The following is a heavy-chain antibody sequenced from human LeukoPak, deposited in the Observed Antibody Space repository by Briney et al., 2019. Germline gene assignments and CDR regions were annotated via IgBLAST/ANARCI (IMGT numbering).Heavy chain of an antibody. Sequence: GGSLRLSCTASGFTFGDYAMSWFRQAPGKGLEWVGFIRSEDHGGTTQYAASVKGRVIISRDDYNGIAYLQMNSLKTEDTAVYYCTRGGYQFEHWGQGTLVTVSS. CDR1: GFTFGDYA. D-gene: IGHD5-18*01. V-gene: IGHV3-49*03. J-gene: IGHJ4*02. CDR3: TRGGYQFEH. CDR2: IRSEDHGGTT.